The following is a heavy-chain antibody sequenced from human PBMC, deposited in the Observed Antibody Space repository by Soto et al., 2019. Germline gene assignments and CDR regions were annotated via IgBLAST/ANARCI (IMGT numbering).Heavy chain of an antibody. J-gene: IGHJ5*02. CDR3: ARDTGYNSGWGS. D-gene: IGHD6-19*01. CDR2: IKKDGSEK. V-gene: IGHV3-7*04. CDR1: GFTFSNYW. Sequence: EVQLVESGGDLVQPGGSLRLSCAASGFTFSNYWMSWVRQAPGKRLEWVANIKKDGSEKYYVGSVRGRFTISRDNAKNSLYLEMNSLRAEDTAVYYCARDTGYNSGWGSCGQGTLVTVSS.